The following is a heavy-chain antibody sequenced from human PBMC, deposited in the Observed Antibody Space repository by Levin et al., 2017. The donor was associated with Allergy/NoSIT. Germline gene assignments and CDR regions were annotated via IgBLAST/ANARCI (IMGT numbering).Heavy chain of an antibody. D-gene: IGHD3-16*01. Sequence: GGSLRLSCVASGFTFSSYSLNWVRQVPGKGLEWVASISGSSIYIYYADSVEGRFTISRDNAEKTLYLQMDSLRAEDTAVYFCASSIAVIGGARYYYMDVWGKGTTVTVSS. CDR2: ISGSSIYI. CDR1: GFTFSSYS. V-gene: IGHV3-21*01. J-gene: IGHJ6*03. CDR3: ASSIAVIGGARYYYMDV.